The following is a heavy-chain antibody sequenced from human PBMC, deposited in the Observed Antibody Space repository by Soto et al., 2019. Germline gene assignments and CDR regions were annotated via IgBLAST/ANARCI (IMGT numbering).Heavy chain of an antibody. J-gene: IGHJ6*02. CDR2: ISTYNGNT. CDR1: GYTFTTYD. Sequence: ASVKVSCKASGYTFTTYDISWVRQAPGQGLEWMGRISTYNGNTNYPQSLQGRLTLTTDTSTTTAYMELRSLRSDDTAVYYCARGRGMDVWGQGTTVTVSS. CDR3: ARGRGMDV. V-gene: IGHV1-18*01.